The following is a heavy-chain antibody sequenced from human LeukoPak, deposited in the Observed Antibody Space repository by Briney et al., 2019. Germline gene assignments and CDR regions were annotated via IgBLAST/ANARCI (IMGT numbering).Heavy chain of an antibody. Sequence: ASVKVSCKASGYTFTSYYMHRVRQAPGQGLEWMGIINPSGGSTSYAQKFQGRVTMTRDMSTSTVYMELSSLRSEDTAVYYCARDVPHYYDSSGYYPYWGQGTLVTVSS. CDR1: GYTFTSYY. CDR2: INPSGGST. D-gene: IGHD3-22*01. V-gene: IGHV1-46*01. J-gene: IGHJ4*02. CDR3: ARDVPHYYDSSGYYPY.